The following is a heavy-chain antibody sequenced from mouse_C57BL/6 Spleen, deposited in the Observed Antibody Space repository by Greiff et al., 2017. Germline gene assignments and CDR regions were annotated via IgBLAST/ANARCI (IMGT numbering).Heavy chain of an antibody. CDR3: ARALYYGSSYDAMDY. CDR2: INPNNGGT. D-gene: IGHD1-1*01. Sequence: EVQLQQSGPELVKPGASVKISCKASGYTFTDYYMNWVKQSHGKSLEWIGAINPNNGGTSYNQKFKGKATLTVDKSSSTAYMELRSLTSEDSAVYYCARALYYGSSYDAMDYWGQGTSVTVSS. J-gene: IGHJ4*01. V-gene: IGHV1-26*01. CDR1: GYTFTDYY.